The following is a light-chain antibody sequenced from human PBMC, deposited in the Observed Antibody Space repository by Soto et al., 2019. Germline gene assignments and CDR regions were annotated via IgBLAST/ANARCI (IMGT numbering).Light chain of an antibody. V-gene: IGLV2-14*01. CDR1: SSDVGGYNY. CDR2: EVS. CDR3: SSYTTSSTLV. J-gene: IGLJ1*01. Sequence: QSALTQPASVSGCPGQSITISCTGTSSDVGGYNYVSWFQQYPGKAPKLMIYEVSNRPSGVSNRFSGSKSGNTASLTVSGLQAGDEADYYCSSYTTSSTLVFGTGTKVTAL.